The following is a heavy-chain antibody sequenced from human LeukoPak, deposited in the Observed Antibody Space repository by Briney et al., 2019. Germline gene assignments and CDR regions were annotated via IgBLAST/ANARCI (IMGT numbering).Heavy chain of an antibody. J-gene: IGHJ4*02. V-gene: IGHV4-59*01. D-gene: IGHD6-13*01. Sequence: PSETLSLTCTVSGGSISSYYWSWIRQPPGKGLEWIGYIYYSGSTNYNPSLKSRVTISVDTSKNQFSLKLSSVTAADTAVYYCARDKAALGTLDWGQGILVTVSS. CDR1: GGSISSYY. CDR2: IYYSGST. CDR3: ARDKAALGTLD.